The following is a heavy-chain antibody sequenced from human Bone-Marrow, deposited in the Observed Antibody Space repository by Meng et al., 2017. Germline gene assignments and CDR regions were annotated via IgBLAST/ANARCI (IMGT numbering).Heavy chain of an antibody. J-gene: IGHJ3*02. Sequence: ASVKVSCKASGYTLTAYYIHWVRQAPGQGLEWMGRINPNSGGTNYAQKFQGRVTMTRDTSISTAYMELSRLRSDDTAVYYCAPSIAAPGAFDIWGQGTMVTVSS. V-gene: IGHV1-2*06. CDR2: INPNSGGT. D-gene: IGHD6-6*01. CDR1: GYTLTAYY. CDR3: APSIAAPGAFDI.